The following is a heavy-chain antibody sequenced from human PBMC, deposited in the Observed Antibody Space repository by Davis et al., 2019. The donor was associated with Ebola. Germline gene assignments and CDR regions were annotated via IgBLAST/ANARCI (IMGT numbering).Heavy chain of an antibody. V-gene: IGHV3-74*01. Sequence: GESLKIPCTASGFTFSGYWMHWVRPAPGKGLVLVSRISPDGSGTTYADSVKGRFTISRDNVKNTLYLQMNSLRVEDTAVYFCARASEVTSRRTFDVWGQGTMVTVSS. CDR1: GFTFSGYW. J-gene: IGHJ3*01. D-gene: IGHD4-23*01. CDR2: ISPDGSGT. CDR3: ARASEVTSRRTFDV.